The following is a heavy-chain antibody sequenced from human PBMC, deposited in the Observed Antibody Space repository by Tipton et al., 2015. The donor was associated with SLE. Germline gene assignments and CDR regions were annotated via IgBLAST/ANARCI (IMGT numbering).Heavy chain of an antibody. CDR3: VRGQSATGEFDS. V-gene: IGHV3-13*01. D-gene: IGHD3-16*01. CDR1: GFTLSTYD. CDR2: IGIAGDT. Sequence: SLRLSCAASGFTLSTYDMHWVRQGTGKGLEWVSVIGIAGDTYYPDSVKGRFTISRENDKNSLHLQMNRLRAGDTAVYYCVRGQSATGEFDSWGQGTQVTVSS. J-gene: IGHJ4*02.